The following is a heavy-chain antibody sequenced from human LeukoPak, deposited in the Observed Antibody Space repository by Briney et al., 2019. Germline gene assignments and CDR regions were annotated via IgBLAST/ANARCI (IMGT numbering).Heavy chain of an antibody. CDR1: GFTFSSYS. CDR3: ARGARGSGTASDY. CDR2: ISSSSSYI. V-gene: IGHV3-21*01. J-gene: IGHJ4*02. Sequence: GGSLRLSCAASGFTFSSYSMNWVRQAPGKGLEWVSSISSSSSYIYYADSVKGRFTISRDNAKNSLYLQMNSLRAEDTAVYYCARGARGSGTASDYWGQGTLVTVSS. D-gene: IGHD3-10*01.